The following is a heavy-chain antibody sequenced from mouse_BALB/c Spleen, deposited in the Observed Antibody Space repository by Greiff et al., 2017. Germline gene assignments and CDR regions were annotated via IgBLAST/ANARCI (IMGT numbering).Heavy chain of an antibody. CDR1: GYTFTDYA. CDR3: AREVCLLRLRSYAMDY. V-gene: IGHV1-67*01. Sequence: QVQLKQSGPELVRPGVSVKISCKGSGYTFTDYAMHWVKQSHAKSLEWIGVISTYYGNTNYNQKFKSKATMTVDNSSSTAYMELARLTSEDSAIYYCAREVCLLRLRSYAMDYWGQGTSVTVSS. D-gene: IGHD1-2*01. J-gene: IGHJ4*01. CDR2: ISTYYGNT.